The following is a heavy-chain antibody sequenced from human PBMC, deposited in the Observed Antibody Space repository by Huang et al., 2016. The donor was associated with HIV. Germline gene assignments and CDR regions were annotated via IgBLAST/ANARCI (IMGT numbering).Heavy chain of an antibody. D-gene: IGHD3-16*01. CDR2: INPNGST. CDR3: AREFMISFGGPFDP. V-gene: IGHV4-34*02. J-gene: IGHJ5*02. CDR1: GGSLSGYS. Sequence: QVQLQQWGAGLLKPSETLSLTCAVYGGSLSGYSWNWIRQSPGKALEWIGQINPNGSTDYNPSLRSRVSISTDTSKNQFSLKLTSVSAADTAVYYCAREFMISFGGPFDPWGHGNLVTVSS.